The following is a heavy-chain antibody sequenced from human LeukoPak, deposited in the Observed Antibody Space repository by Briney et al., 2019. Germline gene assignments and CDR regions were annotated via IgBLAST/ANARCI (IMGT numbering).Heavy chain of an antibody. V-gene: IGHV1-69*13. J-gene: IGHJ4*02. Sequence: GASVKVSCKASGGTFSSYAISWVRQAPGQGLEWMGGIIPIFGTANYAQKFQGRVTITADESTSTAYMELSSLRSEDMAVFYCAGSLKFITMIPHYWGQGTLVTVSS. CDR1: GGTFSSYA. D-gene: IGHD3-22*01. CDR2: IIPIFGTA. CDR3: AGSLKFITMIPHY.